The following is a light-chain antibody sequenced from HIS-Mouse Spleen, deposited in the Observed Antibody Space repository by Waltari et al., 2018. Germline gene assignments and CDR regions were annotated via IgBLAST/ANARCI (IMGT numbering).Light chain of an antibody. J-gene: IGLJ3*02. V-gene: IGLV1-47*01. CDR1: SSTIGSNY. CDR2: RNN. Sequence: QSVLTQPPSASGTPGQRVPISCSGSSSTIGSNYVYWYQQPPGPAPKRLIYRNNQRPSGVPDRFSGSKSGTSASLAISGLRSEDEADYYCAAWDDSLSGPVFGGGTKLTVL. CDR3: AAWDDSLSGPV.